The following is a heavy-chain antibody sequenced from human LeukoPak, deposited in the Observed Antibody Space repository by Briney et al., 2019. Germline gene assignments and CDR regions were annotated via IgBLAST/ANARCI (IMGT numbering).Heavy chain of an antibody. D-gene: IGHD5-24*01. V-gene: IGHV3-53*01. J-gene: IGHJ5*02. CDR1: GFTVSTNY. Sequence: HPGGSLRLSCATSGFTVSTNYMSWVRQAPGKGLEWVSVIYSGGNTYYADSVKGRFTISRDNSKNTLYLQMNSLRAEDTAVYYCASSRDGYNWGNWFDPWGQGTLVTVSS. CDR3: ASSRDGYNWGNWFDP. CDR2: IYSGGNT.